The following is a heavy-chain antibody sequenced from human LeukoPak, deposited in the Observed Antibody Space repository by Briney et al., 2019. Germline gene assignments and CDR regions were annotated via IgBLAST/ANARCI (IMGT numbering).Heavy chain of an antibody. Sequence: GASVKVSCRASGYSFNDYYMNWVRQAPGQGLEWMGWINTNTGNPTYAQGFTGRFVFSLDTSVSTAYLQISSLKAEDTAVYYCARELAVAATIAFDYWGQGTLVTVSS. CDR1: GYSFNDYY. J-gene: IGHJ4*02. V-gene: IGHV7-4-1*02. CDR3: ARELAVAATIAFDY. CDR2: INTNTGNP. D-gene: IGHD6-19*01.